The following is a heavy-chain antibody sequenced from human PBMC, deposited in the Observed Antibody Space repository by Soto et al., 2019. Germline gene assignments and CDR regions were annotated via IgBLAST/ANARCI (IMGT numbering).Heavy chain of an antibody. CDR2: ISAYNGNT. V-gene: IGHV1-18*01. CDR1: GYTFTSYG. Sequence: GGSVKVSWKASGYTFTSYGSSWVRQAPGQGLEWMGWISAYNGNTNYAQKLQGRVTMTTDTSTSTAFMELRSLRSDDTAVYYCARRSSSGQQYYYYYYGMDVWGQGTTVTVSS. J-gene: IGHJ6*02. CDR3: ARRSSSGQQYYYYYYGMDV. D-gene: IGHD4-4*01.